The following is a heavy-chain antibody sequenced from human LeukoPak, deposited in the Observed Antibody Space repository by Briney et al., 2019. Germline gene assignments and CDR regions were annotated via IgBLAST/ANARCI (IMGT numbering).Heavy chain of an antibody. Sequence: GGSLRLSCAASGFTFSNYGLSWVRQAPGKGLEWVSGITGSGGSTYYADSVKGRFTISRDNAKNSLYLQMNGLRAEDTAVYYCARDDGSGYTSDAFDIWGQGTMVTVSS. D-gene: IGHD3-22*01. CDR2: ITGSGGST. CDR3: ARDDGSGYTSDAFDI. V-gene: IGHV3-23*01. CDR1: GFTFSNYG. J-gene: IGHJ3*02.